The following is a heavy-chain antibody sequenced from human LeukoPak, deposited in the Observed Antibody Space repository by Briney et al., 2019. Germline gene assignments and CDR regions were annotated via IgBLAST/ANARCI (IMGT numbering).Heavy chain of an antibody. CDR1: GFTFSSYG. CDR2: ISYDGSNK. Sequence: SGGSLRLSCAASGFTFSSYGMRWVRQAPGKGLEWVAVISYDGSNKYYADSVKGRFTISRDNSKNTLYLQMNSLRAEDTAVYYCAKDHYAFDIWGQGTMVPVSS. CDR3: AKDHYAFDI. J-gene: IGHJ3*02. V-gene: IGHV3-30*18.